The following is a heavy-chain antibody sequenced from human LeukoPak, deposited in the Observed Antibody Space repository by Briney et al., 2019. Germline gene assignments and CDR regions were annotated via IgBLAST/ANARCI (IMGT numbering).Heavy chain of an antibody. CDR2: ISHRGRT. J-gene: IGHJ5*02. CDR3: ARNVLLWFGRYGWFDP. D-gene: IGHD3-10*01. Sequence: PSETLSLTCAVYGGSLSDYYWSWIRQSPGKGLEWIGEISHRGRTYYNLPLKSRVTISVDTSKNQFSLKLSSVTAADTAVYYCARNVLLWFGRYGWFDPWGQGTLVTVSS. V-gene: IGHV4-34*01. CDR1: GGSLSDYY.